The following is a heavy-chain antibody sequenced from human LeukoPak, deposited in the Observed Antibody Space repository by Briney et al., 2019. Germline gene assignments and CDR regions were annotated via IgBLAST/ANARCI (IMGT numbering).Heavy chain of an antibody. V-gene: IGHV4-61*02. J-gene: IGHJ6*04. CDR3: ARDLGCSSTSCYSV. Sequence: SQTLSLTCTVSGGSISGANYYWTWIRQPAGKGLEWIGRIYTSGSTHYNPSLKSRVTISVDTSKNQFSLKLSSVTAADTAVYYCARDLGCSSTSCYSVWGKGTTVTISS. D-gene: IGHD2-2*01. CDR1: GGSISGANYY. CDR2: IYTSGST.